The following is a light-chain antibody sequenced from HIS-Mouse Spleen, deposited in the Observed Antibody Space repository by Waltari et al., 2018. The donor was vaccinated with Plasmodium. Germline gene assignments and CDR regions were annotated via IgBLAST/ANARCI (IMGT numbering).Light chain of an antibody. Sequence: QSALTQPPSVSGSPGQSVTISCTGTSSDVGSYNRVSWYQQPPGTAPKLMIYEVSNPPSGVPARFSGSKSGNPASRTIAGLQAEDEADYYCSSYTSSSTWVFGGGTKLTVL. CDR3: SSYTSSSTWV. J-gene: IGLJ3*02. V-gene: IGLV2-18*02. CDR2: EVS. CDR1: SSDVGSYNR.